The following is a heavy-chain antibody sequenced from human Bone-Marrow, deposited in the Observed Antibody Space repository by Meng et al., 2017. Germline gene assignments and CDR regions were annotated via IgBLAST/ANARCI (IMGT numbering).Heavy chain of an antibody. CDR1: GGSISSYY. Sequence: CTVSGGSISSYYRSWIRQPPGKRLEWSGYIYYSGSTNYNPSLKSRVTITVDTSKNQFSLKLSSVNAADTAVYYCASDASNYYDDAFDIWGQGTMVTVSS. J-gene: IGHJ3*02. V-gene: IGHV4-59*01. CDR2: IYYSGST. CDR3: ASDASNYYDDAFDI. D-gene: IGHD3-22*01.